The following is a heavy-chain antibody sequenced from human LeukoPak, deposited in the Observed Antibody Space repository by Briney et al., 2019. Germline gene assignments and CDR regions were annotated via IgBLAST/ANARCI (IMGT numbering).Heavy chain of an antibody. CDR1: GFTFSSYA. J-gene: IGHJ4*02. D-gene: IGHD6-13*01. CDR2: ISSSSLYI. Sequence: GGSLRLSCAASGFTFSSYAMNWVRQAPGKGLEWVSSISSSSLYIYYGDSVKGRFTISRDNAKHSVYLQMNRLRAEDTAVYYCARAGSGYTSPSDYWGQGTLVTVSS. V-gene: IGHV3-21*01. CDR3: ARAGSGYTSPSDY.